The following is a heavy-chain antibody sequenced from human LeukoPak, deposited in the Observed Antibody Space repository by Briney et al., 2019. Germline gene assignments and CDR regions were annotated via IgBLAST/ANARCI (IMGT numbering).Heavy chain of an antibody. CDR3: ARDLNTAMVIEAYDY. CDR1: GFTFDDYA. Sequence: PGGSLRLSCAASGFTFDDYAMHWVRQAPGKGLEWVSGISWNSGSIGYADSVKGRFTISRDNAKNSLYLQMNSLRAEDTALYYCARDLNTAMVIEAYDYWGQGTLVTVSS. V-gene: IGHV3-9*01. J-gene: IGHJ4*02. CDR2: ISWNSGSI. D-gene: IGHD5-18*01.